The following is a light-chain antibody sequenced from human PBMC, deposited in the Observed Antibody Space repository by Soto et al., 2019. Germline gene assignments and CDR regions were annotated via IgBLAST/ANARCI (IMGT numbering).Light chain of an antibody. V-gene: IGKV3-20*01. CDR1: QSVSSSY. Sequence: EIVLTRSPGTLSLSPGERATLSCRASQSVSSSYLAWYQQKPGQAPRLLIYGASSRATGIPDRFSGSGSGTDFTLTISRLESEDFAVYYCQQYGSSPQTFGQGTKVDIK. CDR2: GAS. J-gene: IGKJ1*01. CDR3: QQYGSSPQT.